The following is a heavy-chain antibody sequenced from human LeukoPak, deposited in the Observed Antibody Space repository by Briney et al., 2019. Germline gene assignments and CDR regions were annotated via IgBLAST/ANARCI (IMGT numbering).Heavy chain of an antibody. V-gene: IGHV3-74*01. CDR3: VRGSTDWNGMDV. D-gene: IGHD6-19*01. CDR1: GFTFSNHY. CDR2: IDPNGRYT. J-gene: IGHJ6*02. Sequence: QPGGSLRLSCAASGFTFSNHYMHWVRQAPGKGLVSVSRIDPNGRYTSYAASVKGRFTISRDNAKNTLYLQMNTLGAEDTALYYCVRGSTDWNGMDVWGQGTTVTVSS.